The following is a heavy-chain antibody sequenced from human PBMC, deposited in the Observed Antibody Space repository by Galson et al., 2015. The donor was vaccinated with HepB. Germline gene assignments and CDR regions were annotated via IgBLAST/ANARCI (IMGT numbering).Heavy chain of an antibody. CDR2: IYYSMTI. CDR1: GGSISISFNY. D-gene: IGHD5-12*01. V-gene: IGHV4-39*01. Sequence: ATLSPTCTVCGGSISISFNYWDWLPQPPRKGLECIASIYYSMTIDYNPSRKSRVTISADTSKNQFSLKLRSVNAADTAVYYCARHDGATREGVAFDMWGQGTMVTVSS. CDR3: ARHDGATREGVAFDM. J-gene: IGHJ3*02.